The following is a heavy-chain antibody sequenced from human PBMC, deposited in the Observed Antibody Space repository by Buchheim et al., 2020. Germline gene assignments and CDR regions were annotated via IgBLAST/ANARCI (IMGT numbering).Heavy chain of an antibody. CDR2: INHSGST. Sequence: QVQLQQWGAGLLKPSETLSLTCAVYGGSFSGYYWSWIRQPPGKGLEWIGEINHSGSTNYNPSLKSRVTISVDTSKNQFSLKLSSVTAADTAVYYCARDFYGGNPTGYFDLWGRGTL. J-gene: IGHJ2*01. CDR1: GGSFSGYY. V-gene: IGHV4-34*01. CDR3: ARDFYGGNPTGYFDL. D-gene: IGHD4-23*01.